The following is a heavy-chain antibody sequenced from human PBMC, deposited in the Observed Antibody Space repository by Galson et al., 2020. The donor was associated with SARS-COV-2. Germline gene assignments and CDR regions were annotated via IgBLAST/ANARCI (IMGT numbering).Heavy chain of an antibody. CDR1: GGTFNDNA. V-gene: IGHV1-69*13. J-gene: IGHJ6*02. CDR2: IVPVFGTT. Sequence: SVTVSCKVSGGTFNDNAISWVRQAPGQGLEWMGGIVPVFGTTNYAPKFQGRVAFTADEFTTTAYMELSSLRSEDTAEYHCARGLSQDFYGMDVWGRGTMVTVS. CDR3: ARGLSQDFYGMDV.